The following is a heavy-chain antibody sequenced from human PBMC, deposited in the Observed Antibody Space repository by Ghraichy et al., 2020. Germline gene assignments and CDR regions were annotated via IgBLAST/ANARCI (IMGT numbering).Heavy chain of an antibody. J-gene: IGHJ4*02. CDR2: IWYDGSNK. Sequence: GESLNISCAASGFTFSSYGMHWVRQAPGKGLEWVAVIWYDGSNKYYADSVKGRFTLSRDNSKNTLYLQMNSLRAEDTAVYYCATQRVGEIDYWGQGTLVTVSS. CDR1: GFTFSSYG. V-gene: IGHV3-33*01. D-gene: IGHD1-26*01. CDR3: ATQRVGEIDY.